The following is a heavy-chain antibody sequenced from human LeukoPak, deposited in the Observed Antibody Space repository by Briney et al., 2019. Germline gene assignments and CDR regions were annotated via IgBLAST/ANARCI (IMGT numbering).Heavy chain of an antibody. V-gene: IGHV3-30*01. Sequence: GGGXRLSCXXSXXXFSRYAMXWVRQAPGKGREGVAVISYDGSNKYYADSVNGRFTISRDNSKNTLYLQMNSLRAEDTAVYYCAREWDGYNMGNWFDPWGQGTLVTVSS. CDR3: AREWDGYNMGNWFDP. CDR2: ISYDGSNK. CDR1: XXXFSRYA. J-gene: IGHJ5*02. D-gene: IGHD5-24*01.